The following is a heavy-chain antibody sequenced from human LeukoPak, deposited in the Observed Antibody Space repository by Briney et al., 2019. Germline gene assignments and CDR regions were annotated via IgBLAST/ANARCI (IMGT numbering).Heavy chain of an antibody. CDR1: GYTFTSYD. J-gene: IGHJ6*02. D-gene: IGHD6-13*01. CDR2: MNPNSGNT. Sequence: WASVKVSCKASGYTFTSYDINWVRQATGQGLEWMGWMNPNSGNTGYAQKFQGRVTMTRNTSISTAYMELSSVTAADTAVYYCARDLIGYGGIGNYYYYGMDVWGQGTTVTVSS. CDR3: ARDLIGYGGIGNYYYYGMDV. V-gene: IGHV1-8*01.